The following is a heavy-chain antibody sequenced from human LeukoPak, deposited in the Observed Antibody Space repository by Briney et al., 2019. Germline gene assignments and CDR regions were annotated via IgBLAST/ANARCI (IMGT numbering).Heavy chain of an antibody. CDR1: GYTFTGYY. J-gene: IGHJ4*02. D-gene: IGHD2-8*01. CDR2: INPNSGGT. CDR3: ARVGENGVGDYVFDY. Sequence: ASVKVSCKASGYTFTGYYMHWVRQAPGQGLEWMGRINPNSGGTNYAQKFQGRVTMTRDTSISAAYMELSRLRSDDTAVYYCARVGENGVGDYVFDYWGQGTLVTVSS. V-gene: IGHV1-2*06.